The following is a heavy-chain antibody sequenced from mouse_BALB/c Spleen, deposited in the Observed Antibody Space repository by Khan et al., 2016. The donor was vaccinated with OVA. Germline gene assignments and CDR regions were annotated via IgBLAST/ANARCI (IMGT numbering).Heavy chain of an antibody. J-gene: IGHJ3*01. CDR3: ARWFTY. Sequence: VQLKESGPGLVKPSQSLSLTCTVTGYSITSDYAWNWIRQFPGNKLEWMGYINYSGGTSYLPSLKSRISITRDTSKNQFFLQLNSVTTEDSATYYCARWFTYWGKGTLVTVS. CDR2: INYSGGT. CDR1: GYSITSDYA. V-gene: IGHV3-2*02.